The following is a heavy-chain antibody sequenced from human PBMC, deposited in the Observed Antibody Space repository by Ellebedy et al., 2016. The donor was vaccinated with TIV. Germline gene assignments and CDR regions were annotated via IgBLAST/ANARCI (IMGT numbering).Heavy chain of an antibody. V-gene: IGHV3-33*08. J-gene: IGHJ5*01. CDR1: GFTLNTYA. D-gene: IGHD3-10*01. CDR3: ARWYGSGTYYLDP. CDR2: IRNDGNNA. Sequence: GESLKISCAASGFTLNTYAMSWVRQAPGKGLEWVAAIRNDGNNAYYADSVKGRFTISKENSKNTLYLQMNSLRAEDTALYYCARWYGSGTYYLDPWGQGTLVTVSS.